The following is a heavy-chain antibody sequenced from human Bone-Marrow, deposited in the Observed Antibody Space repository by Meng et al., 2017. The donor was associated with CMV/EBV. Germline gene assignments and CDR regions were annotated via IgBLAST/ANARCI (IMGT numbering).Heavy chain of an antibody. CDR2: ISGSGGST. V-gene: IGHV3-23*01. J-gene: IGHJ4*02. D-gene: IGHD6-13*01. CDR1: GFTFSRYA. CDR3: ARAIAAADPFFDY. Sequence: GESLKISCVASGFTFSRYAVSWVRQAPGKGLEWVSAISGSGGSTHYSDSVKGRFTISRDNSKNTFYLHMNSLRVEDTAVYYCARAIAAADPFFDYWGQGTLVTVSS.